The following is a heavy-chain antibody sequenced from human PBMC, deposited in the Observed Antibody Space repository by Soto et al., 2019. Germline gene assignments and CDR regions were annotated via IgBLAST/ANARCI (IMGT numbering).Heavy chain of an antibody. CDR1: GCTFSNYA. D-gene: IGHD5-18*01. J-gene: IGHJ4*02. Sequence: GPLRPACTASGCTFSNYAVSWVRQSPGRGLEWVASISDRGGSTKYADSVNGRFTISRDNSRNTLFLQMDTLRAEDTAVYYCARLPYSYVSLSFFDFWGQGTLVTVSS. V-gene: IGHV3-23*01. CDR3: ARLPYSYVSLSFFDF. CDR2: ISDRGGST.